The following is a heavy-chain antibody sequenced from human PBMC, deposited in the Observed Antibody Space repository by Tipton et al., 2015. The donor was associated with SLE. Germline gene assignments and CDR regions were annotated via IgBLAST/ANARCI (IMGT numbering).Heavy chain of an antibody. CDR3: ARHDFWSGYGNWYFDL. V-gene: IGHV4-59*08. D-gene: IGHD3-3*01. CDR1: GGSISAYY. J-gene: IGHJ2*01. CDR2: VYHSGTT. Sequence: TLSLTCTVSGGSISAYYWSWIRQPPGKGLEWIGYVYHSGTTNYIPSLKSRVTIAVDTSKNHLSLKLSSVTAADTAMYYCARHDFWSGYGNWYFDLWGRGTLVTVSS.